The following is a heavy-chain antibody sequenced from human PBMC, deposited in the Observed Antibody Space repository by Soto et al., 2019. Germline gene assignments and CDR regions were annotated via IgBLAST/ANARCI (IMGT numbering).Heavy chain of an antibody. CDR3: ARGPEIPQPYYYDSSGYYETPWDY. CDR2: IIPIFGTA. Sequence: QVQLVQSGAEVKKPGSSVKVSCKASGGTFSSYAISWVRQAPGQGLEWMGGIIPIFGTANYAQKFQGRVTITADESTSTAYMELSSLGSEDTAVYYCARGPEIPQPYYYDSSGYYETPWDYWGQGALVTVSS. CDR1: GGTFSSYA. D-gene: IGHD3-22*01. V-gene: IGHV1-69*01. J-gene: IGHJ4*02.